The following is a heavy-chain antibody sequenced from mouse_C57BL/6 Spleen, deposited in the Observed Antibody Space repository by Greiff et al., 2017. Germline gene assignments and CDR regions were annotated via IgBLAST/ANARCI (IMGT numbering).Heavy chain of an antibody. J-gene: IGHJ2*01. CDR1: GYTFTSYW. V-gene: IGHV1-53*01. CDR3: ARGATVVAPDY. D-gene: IGHD1-1*01. Sequence: VQLQQSGTELVKPGASVKLSCKASGYTFTSYWMHWVKQRPGQGLEWIGNINPSNGGTNYNEKFKSKATLTVDKSSSTAYMQLSSLTSEDSAVYDCARGATVVAPDYWGQGTTLTGSS. CDR2: INPSNGGT.